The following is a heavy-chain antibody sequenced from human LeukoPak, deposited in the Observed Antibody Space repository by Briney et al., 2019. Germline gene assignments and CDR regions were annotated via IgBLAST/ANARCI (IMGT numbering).Heavy chain of an antibody. CDR2: ISGSGGST. J-gene: IGHJ4*02. Sequence: RGSLRLSCAASGFTFSSYAMSWVRQAPGKGLEWVSAISGSGGSTYYADSVKGRFTISRDNSKNTLYLQMNSLRAEDTAVYYCAKDLGVTGEIDYWGQGTLVTVSS. CDR1: GFTFSSYA. D-gene: IGHD7-27*01. CDR3: AKDLGVTGEIDY. V-gene: IGHV3-23*01.